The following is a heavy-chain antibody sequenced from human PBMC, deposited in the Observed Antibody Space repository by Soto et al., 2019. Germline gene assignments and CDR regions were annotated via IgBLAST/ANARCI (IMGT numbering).Heavy chain of an antibody. J-gene: IGHJ6*01. V-gene: IGHV1-2*04. CDR1: GYSFTDYH. CDR3: ARGDSTDCSNGVCSFFYNHDMDV. Sequence: GASVKVSCKASGYSFTDYHIHWVRQATGQGLEWLVRINPKSGGTSTAQKFQGWVTMTTDTSISTASMELTRLTSDDTAIYYCARGDSTDCSNGVCSFFYNHDMDVWGQGTTVTGYS. D-gene: IGHD2-8*01. CDR2: INPKSGGT.